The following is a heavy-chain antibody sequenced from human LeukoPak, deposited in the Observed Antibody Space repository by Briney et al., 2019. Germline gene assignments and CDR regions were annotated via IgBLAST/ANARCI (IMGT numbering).Heavy chain of an antibody. CDR3: AKPSSGKRSRDVFDI. CDR1: GFTFSSYA. CDR2: ISGSGGST. V-gene: IGHV3-23*01. J-gene: IGHJ3*02. D-gene: IGHD6-19*01. Sequence: PVGSLRLSCAASGFTFSSYALSWVRQAPGKGLERVSAISGSGGSTYYADSVKGRFTISRDNSKNTLYLQINILRAEDTAVYYCAKPSSGKRSRDVFDIWGQGTMVTVSS.